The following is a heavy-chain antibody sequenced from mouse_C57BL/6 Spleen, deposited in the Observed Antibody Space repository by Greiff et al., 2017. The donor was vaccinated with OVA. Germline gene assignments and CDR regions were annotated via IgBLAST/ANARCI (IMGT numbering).Heavy chain of an antibody. D-gene: IGHD2-3*01. V-gene: IGHV2-2*01. Sequence: VQLQESGPGLVQPSQSLSITCTVSGFSLTSYGVHWVRQSPGKGLEWLGVLWSGGSTDYNAAFISKLSISQDNSKSQVFFKMNSLQAYDTAIYDCARNRGYDGYYYAMDYWGQGTSVTVSS. CDR2: LWSGGST. CDR3: ARNRGYDGYYYAMDY. J-gene: IGHJ4*01. CDR1: GFSLTSYG.